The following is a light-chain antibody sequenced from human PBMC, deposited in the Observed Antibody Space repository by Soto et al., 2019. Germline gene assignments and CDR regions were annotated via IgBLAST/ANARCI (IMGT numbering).Light chain of an antibody. J-gene: IGKJ5*01. CDR3: QRRHMWPIT. Sequence: VLTQSPAPMSLSPGARATLSCRASQSFRGLLAWYQQKPGQAPRLLIYDAYNSATGIPPRFSGSGSGTDFSLTISSQEPEDYAVYYGQRRHMWPITCGQGTRLEI. CDR2: DAY. CDR1: QSFRGL. V-gene: IGKV3-11*01.